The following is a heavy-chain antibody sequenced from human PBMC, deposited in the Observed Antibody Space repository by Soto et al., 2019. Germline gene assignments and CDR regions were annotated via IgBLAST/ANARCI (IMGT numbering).Heavy chain of an antibody. CDR2: IKQDGSEK. CDR3: ATHYYGSGSYRY. V-gene: IGHV3-7*05. J-gene: IGHJ4*02. D-gene: IGHD3-10*01. Sequence: EVQLVESGGGLVQPGGSLRLSCEASAFTFSSYWMSWVRQAPGRGLEWVANIKQDGSEKYYVDSVKGRFTISRDNAKNSLYLQMNSLRAEDTAVYYCATHYYGSGSYRYWGQGTLVTVSS. CDR1: AFTFSSYW.